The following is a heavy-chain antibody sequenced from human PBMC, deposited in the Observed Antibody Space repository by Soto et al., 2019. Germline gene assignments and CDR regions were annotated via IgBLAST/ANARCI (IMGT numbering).Heavy chain of an antibody. Sequence: QVPLQESGPGLVKPLQTLSLTCTVSGGSISNSDYFWSWIRHAPGKGLECIGYRSSSGNTYYNPTLNRRATLSVDTSTTQFSLSLTSVTVEDTAVYYCARGSDVLARGAKFFDYWGQGTLVTVSS. CDR3: ARGSDVLARGAKFFDY. CDR1: GGSISNSDYF. CDR2: RSSSGNT. V-gene: IGHV4-30-4*01. D-gene: IGHD3-10*01. J-gene: IGHJ4*02.